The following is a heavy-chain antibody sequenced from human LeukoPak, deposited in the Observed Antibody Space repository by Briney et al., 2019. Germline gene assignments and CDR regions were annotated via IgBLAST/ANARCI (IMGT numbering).Heavy chain of an antibody. CDR1: GYTFTGYY. D-gene: IGHD6-6*01. V-gene: IGHV1-2*02. CDR3: ARHIAARTPYYFDY. J-gene: IGHJ4*02. Sequence: ASVKVSCKASGYTFTGYYMHWVRQAPGQGLEWMGWINPNSGGTSYAQKFQGRVTMTRDTSISTAYMELSRLRSDDTAVYYCARHIAARTPYYFDYWGQGTLVTVSS. CDR2: INPNSGGT.